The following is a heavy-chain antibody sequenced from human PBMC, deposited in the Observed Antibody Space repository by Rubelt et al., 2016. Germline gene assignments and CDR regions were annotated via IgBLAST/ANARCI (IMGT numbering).Heavy chain of an antibody. CDR2: ISAYNGNT. CDR3: ARRTGVQDLYDLDP. V-gene: IGHV1-18*01. D-gene: IGHD2-8*02. CDR1: GGTFSSYA. J-gene: IGHJ5*02. Sequence: QVQLVQSGAEVKKPGSSVKVSCKASGGTFSSYAISWVRQAPGQGLEWMGWISAYNGNTNYAQKLQGRVTMTTDTATSTAYMELRSLISDDTAVYYCARRTGVQDLYDLDPWGQGTLVTVSS.